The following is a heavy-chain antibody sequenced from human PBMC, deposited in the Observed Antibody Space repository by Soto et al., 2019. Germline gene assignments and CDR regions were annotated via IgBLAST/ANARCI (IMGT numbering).Heavy chain of an antibody. Sequence: QVQLQQWGAGLLKPSETLSLTCAVYGGSFSGYYWSWIRQPPGKGLEWIGEINHSGSTNYNPSLKGCVAISAEQCEQRDPLTLSSFSAADRAVYYCARGTIVVVPAAMLNYYYYGMDVWGKGTTVTVSS. D-gene: IGHD2-2*01. J-gene: IGHJ6*04. CDR3: ARGTIVVVPAAMLNYYYYGMDV. CDR1: GGSFSGYY. V-gene: IGHV4-34*01. CDR2: INHSGST.